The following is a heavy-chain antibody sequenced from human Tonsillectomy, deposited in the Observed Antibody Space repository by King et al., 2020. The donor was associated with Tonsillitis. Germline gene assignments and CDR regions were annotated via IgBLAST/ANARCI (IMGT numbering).Heavy chain of an antibody. J-gene: IGHJ4*02. Sequence: LQLQESGPGLVKPSETLSLTCTVSGGSISSSSYYWGWIRQPPGKGLEWIGSIYYSGSTYYNPSLKSRVTISVDTSKNQFSLKLSSVTAADTAVYYCASPRVAAAGFYFDYWGQGTLVTVSS. CDR1: GGSISSSSYY. D-gene: IGHD6-13*01. CDR3: ASPRVAAAGFYFDY. CDR2: IYYSGST. V-gene: IGHV4-39*01.